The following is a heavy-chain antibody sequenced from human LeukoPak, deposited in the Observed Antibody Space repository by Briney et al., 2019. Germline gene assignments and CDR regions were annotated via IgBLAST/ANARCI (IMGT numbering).Heavy chain of an antibody. CDR3: AIQYYYDSSGYYQVDY. D-gene: IGHD3-22*01. Sequence: GGSLRLSCAASGFTFSSYAMSWVRQAPGKGLEWVSAISGSGGSTHYADSVKGRFTISRDNSKNTLYLQMNSLRAEDTAVYYCAIQYYYDSSGYYQVDYWGQGTLVTVSS. CDR1: GFTFSSYA. J-gene: IGHJ4*02. V-gene: IGHV3-23*01. CDR2: ISGSGGST.